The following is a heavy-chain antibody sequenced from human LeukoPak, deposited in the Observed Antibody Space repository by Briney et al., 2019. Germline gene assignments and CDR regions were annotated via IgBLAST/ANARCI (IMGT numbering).Heavy chain of an antibody. Sequence: GGSLRLSCAASEFTFNSYWMHWVRQAPGKGLVWVSRISSDGGTTSYADSVKGRFTISRDNAKSTLYLQMNSLRPEATAVYYCGRGGGTYFDYSGQGTLVTVSS. D-gene: IGHD1-26*01. J-gene: IGHJ4*02. V-gene: IGHV3-74*01. CDR3: GRGGGTYFDY. CDR2: ISSDGGTT. CDR1: EFTFNSYW.